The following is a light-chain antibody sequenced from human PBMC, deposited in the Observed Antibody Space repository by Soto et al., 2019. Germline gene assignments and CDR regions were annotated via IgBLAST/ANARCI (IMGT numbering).Light chain of an antibody. CDR3: LQAYNYPWT. J-gene: IGKJ1*01. CDR1: QGIRND. CDR2: AAS. Sequence: AIQMTQSPSSLSASVGDRVTITCRASQGIRNDLGWYQQKPGKAPKLLIYAASSLQSGVPSSFSGSGSGTDFTLTLSRLQPEDFATYYCLQAYNYPWTFGQGTKVEIK. V-gene: IGKV1-6*01.